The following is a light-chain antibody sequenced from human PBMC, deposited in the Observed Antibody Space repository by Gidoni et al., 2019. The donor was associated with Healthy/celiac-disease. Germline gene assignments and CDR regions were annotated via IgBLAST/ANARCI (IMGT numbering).Light chain of an antibody. Sequence: DIQMNQTPSSLSASVGDRVTITCRASQGLSSYLHWYQQKPGKAPKLLIYAASSLQSGVPSRFRGSGSGTDFTLTISSLQPEDFATYYCQQGYSTPLTFGGGTKVEIK. V-gene: IGKV1-39*01. J-gene: IGKJ4*01. CDR1: QGLSSY. CDR3: QQGYSTPLT. CDR2: AAS.